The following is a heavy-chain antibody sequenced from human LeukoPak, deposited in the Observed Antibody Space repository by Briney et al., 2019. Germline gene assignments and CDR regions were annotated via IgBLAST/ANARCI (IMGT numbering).Heavy chain of an antibody. CDR3: VRGADTGYSSDS. J-gene: IGHJ4*02. D-gene: IGHD3-9*01. V-gene: IGHV3-74*01. CDR2: INSDGRST. Sequence: GGSLKLSCVASGFTFSRYWMHWVRQAPGKGLVWVSRINSDGRSTNYADSVKGRFSISRDNAENTLYLQMNSLRVEDTAVYYCVRGADTGYSSDSWGQGTLVTVSS. CDR1: GFTFSRYW.